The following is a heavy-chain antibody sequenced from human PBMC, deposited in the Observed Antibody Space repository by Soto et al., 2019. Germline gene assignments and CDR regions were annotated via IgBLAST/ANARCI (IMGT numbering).Heavy chain of an antibody. CDR2: MNPNSGNT. CDR1: GYTFTSYD. J-gene: IGHJ6*02. CDR3: ARGLEDLITIFGVVKPYYYYGMDV. Sequence: QVQLVQSGAEVKKPGASVKVSCKASGYTFTSYDINWVRQATGQGLEWMGWMNPNSGNTGYAQKFQGRVTMTRNTSRSTAYMELSSLRSEDTAVYYCARGLEDLITIFGVVKPYYYYGMDVWGQGTTVTVSS. D-gene: IGHD3-3*01. V-gene: IGHV1-8*01.